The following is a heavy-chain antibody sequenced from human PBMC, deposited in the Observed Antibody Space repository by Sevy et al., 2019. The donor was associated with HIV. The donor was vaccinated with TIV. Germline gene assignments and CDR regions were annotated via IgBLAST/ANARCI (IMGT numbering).Heavy chain of an antibody. V-gene: IGHV3-7*01. J-gene: IGHJ3*02. D-gene: IGHD3-22*01. CDR2: IKQDGSEK. CDR1: GFTFSSYW. CDR3: ARGCHYYDSSGYSLVRPEGAFDI. Sequence: GGSLRLSCAASGFTFSSYWMSWVRQAPGKGLEWVANIKQDGSEKYYVDSVKGRFTISRENAKNSLYLQMNSLRAEDTAVYYCARGCHYYDSSGYSLVRPEGAFDIWGQGTMVTVSS.